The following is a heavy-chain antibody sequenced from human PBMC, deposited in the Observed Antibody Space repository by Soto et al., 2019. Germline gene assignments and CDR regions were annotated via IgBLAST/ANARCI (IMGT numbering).Heavy chain of an antibody. CDR1: GFTFSSYA. J-gene: IGHJ4*02. Sequence: GGSLRLSCAASGFTFSSYAMSWVRQAPGKGLEWVSAISGSGGSTYYADSVKGRFTISRDNSKNTLYLQMNSLRAEDTAVYYCAKDLKDLGSRYFDWLLRVGPFDYWGQGTLVTVSS. CDR2: ISGSGGST. CDR3: AKDLKDLGSRYFDWLLRVGPFDY. D-gene: IGHD3-9*01. V-gene: IGHV3-23*01.